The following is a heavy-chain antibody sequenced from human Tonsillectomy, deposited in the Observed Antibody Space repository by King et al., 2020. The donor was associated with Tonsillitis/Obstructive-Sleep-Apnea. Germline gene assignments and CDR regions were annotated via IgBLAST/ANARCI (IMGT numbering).Heavy chain of an antibody. V-gene: IGHV1-2*02. CDR3: EILSVVVRTNDAFDL. CDR2: FNPNTGDT. D-gene: IGHD3-22*01. J-gene: IGHJ3*01. Sequence: VQLVESGAEVKKPGASVKVSCKGSGYTFTGYYMHWVRQAPGQGLECMGWFNPNTGDTKYAQKFQGRVTMTRDTSISTAYMELSRLRSDDTAVYYCEILSVVVRTNDAFDLWGQGTWVTVSS. CDR1: GYTFTGYY.